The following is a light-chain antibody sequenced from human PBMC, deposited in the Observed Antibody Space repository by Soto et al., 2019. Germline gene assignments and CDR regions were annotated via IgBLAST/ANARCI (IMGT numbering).Light chain of an antibody. CDR3: QQYNNWPTGT. J-gene: IGKJ1*01. CDR1: QSVSSN. V-gene: IGKV3-15*01. CDR2: GAS. Sequence: EIVMTQSPATLSVSPGERATLSCRASQSVSSNLAWYQQKPGQAPRLLIYGASTRATGIPARFSGSGSGTECTLTISSLQSEDFAVYYCQQYNNWPTGTFGQGPKVEIK.